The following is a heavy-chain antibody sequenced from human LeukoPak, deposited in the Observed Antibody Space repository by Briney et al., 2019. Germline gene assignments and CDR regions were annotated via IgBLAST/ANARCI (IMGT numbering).Heavy chain of an antibody. CDR3: ARDGDTVLTRGYYYYMDV. Sequence: GGALRLSCSASGFTFSSYNMNWVRQAPGKGLEWVANIKQDGSEKYYVDSVKGRFTISRDNAKKSLYLQMNSLRAEDTAVYYCARDGDTVLTRGYYYYMDVWGKGTTVTVSS. J-gene: IGHJ6*03. V-gene: IGHV3-7*01. D-gene: IGHD4-23*01. CDR2: IKQDGSEK. CDR1: GFTFSSYN.